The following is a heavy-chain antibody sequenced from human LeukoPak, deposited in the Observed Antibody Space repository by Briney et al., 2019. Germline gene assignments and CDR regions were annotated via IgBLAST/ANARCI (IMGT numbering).Heavy chain of an antibody. CDR2: ISYDGSNN. V-gene: IGHV3-30*18. CDR3: EKDGGSYYGSGSHYYFDY. Sequence: GGSLRLSCAASGFTFSSYGMQWVRQAPGKGLEWLAVISYDGSNNYYADSVKGRFTISRDNSKITVYLQMNRLRAEDTAVYYCEKDGGSYYGSGSHYYFDYWGQGTLVTVSS. J-gene: IGHJ4*02. D-gene: IGHD3-10*01. CDR1: GFTFSSYG.